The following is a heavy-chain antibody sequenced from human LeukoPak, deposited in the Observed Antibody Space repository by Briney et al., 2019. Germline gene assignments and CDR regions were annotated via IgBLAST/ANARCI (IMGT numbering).Heavy chain of an antibody. D-gene: IGHD6-19*01. J-gene: IGHJ2*01. CDR2: IIPILGIA. CDR1: GGTFSSYA. Sequence: ASVKVSCKASGGTFSSYAISWVRQAPGQGLEWMGRIIPILGIANYTQKFQGRVTITADKSTSTAYMELSSLRSEDTAVYYCARDPIAVAGTTPLWGRGTLVTVSS. V-gene: IGHV1-69*04. CDR3: ARDPIAVAGTTPL.